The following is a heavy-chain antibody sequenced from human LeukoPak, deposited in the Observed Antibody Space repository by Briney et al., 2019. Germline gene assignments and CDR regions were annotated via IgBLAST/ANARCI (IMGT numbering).Heavy chain of an antibody. J-gene: IGHJ4*02. CDR1: GGTFSSYA. V-gene: IGHV1-69*05. Sequence: ASVKVSCKASGGTFSSYAISWVRQAPGQGLEWMGRIIPIFGTANYAQKFQGRVTITTDESTSTAYMELSSLRSEDTAVYYCARDPDPYCGGDCYVYWGQGTLVTVSS. CDR2: IIPIFGTA. D-gene: IGHD2-21*02. CDR3: ARDPDPYCGGDCYVY.